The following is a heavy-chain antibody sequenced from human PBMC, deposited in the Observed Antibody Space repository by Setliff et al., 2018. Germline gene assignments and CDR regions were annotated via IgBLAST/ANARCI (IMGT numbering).Heavy chain of an antibody. CDR2: INPHGSEK. D-gene: IGHD3-10*01. V-gene: IGHV3-7*01. Sequence: PGGSLRLSCVASGFPFDSYGMHWVRQAPGKGLEWLASINPHGSEKYYADSVKGRFTISRDNAKNSLSLQMTNLRTEDTAVYYCFGAGTCSYWGQGTLVTVSS. CDR1: GFPFDSYG. J-gene: IGHJ4*02. CDR3: FGAGTCSY.